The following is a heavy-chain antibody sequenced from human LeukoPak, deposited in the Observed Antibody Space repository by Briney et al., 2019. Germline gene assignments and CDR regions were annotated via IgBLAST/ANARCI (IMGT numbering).Heavy chain of an antibody. Sequence: GGSLRLSCAASGFTFSSAAMSWVRQAPGKGLEWVSIISSSGGSTYYADSVKGRFIISRDNSKNTLYLQMNSLRAEDTAVYYCAKGSYYDSSGSFYFDYWGQGTLVTVSS. V-gene: IGHV3-23*01. D-gene: IGHD3-22*01. J-gene: IGHJ4*02. CDR3: AKGSYYDSSGSFYFDY. CDR2: ISSSGGST. CDR1: GFTFSSAA.